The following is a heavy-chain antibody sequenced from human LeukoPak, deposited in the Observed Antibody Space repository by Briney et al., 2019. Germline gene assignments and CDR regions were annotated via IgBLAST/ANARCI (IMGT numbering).Heavy chain of an antibody. D-gene: IGHD3-22*01. CDR2: IWYDGSNK. J-gene: IGHJ4*02. Sequence: GGSLRLSCAASGFTFRSYGMHWVRQAPGKGLEWVAVIWYDGSNKYYADSVKGRFTVSRDNSKNTLYLQMNSLRAEDTAVYYCAKDIYYDSSGYFVFDYWGQGTLVTVSS. CDR1: GFTFRSYG. CDR3: AKDIYYDSSGYFVFDY. V-gene: IGHV3-33*06.